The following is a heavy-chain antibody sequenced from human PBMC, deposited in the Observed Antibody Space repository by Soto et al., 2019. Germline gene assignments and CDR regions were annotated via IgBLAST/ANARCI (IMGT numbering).Heavy chain of an antibody. V-gene: IGHV4-4*02. CDR2: IYHSGCT. J-gene: IGHJ6*01. Sequence: SETLSLTCAVSGGSISSSNWWSWVHPPPGKGVGWIWVIYHSGCTNYNPSLKSRVTISVDKSKNQFSLKLSSVTAADTAVYYCARGDIVYCSSTSCLGDYYDGMDVWGQRTTVTVSS. CDR3: ARGDIVYCSSTSCLGDYYDGMDV. D-gene: IGHD2-2*01. CDR1: GGSISSSNW.